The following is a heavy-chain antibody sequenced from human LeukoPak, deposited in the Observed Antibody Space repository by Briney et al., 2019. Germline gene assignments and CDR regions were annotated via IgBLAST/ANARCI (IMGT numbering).Heavy chain of an antibody. CDR3: AKVLRGAWHFDL. Sequence: PGGSLRLSCAASGFTFRSYGMHWVRQAPGKGLEWVAVISYDGSYKYYADSVKGQFTISRDNSKNTVSLQMNSLRPEDTAVYYCAKVLRGAWHFDLWGRGTLVTVSS. CDR1: GFTFRSYG. CDR2: ISYDGSYK. V-gene: IGHV3-30*18. J-gene: IGHJ2*01. D-gene: IGHD3-16*01.